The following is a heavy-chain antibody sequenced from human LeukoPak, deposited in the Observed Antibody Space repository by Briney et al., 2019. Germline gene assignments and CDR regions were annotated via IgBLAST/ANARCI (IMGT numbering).Heavy chain of an antibody. J-gene: IGHJ4*02. D-gene: IGHD2-2*01. CDR3: AKYLPNQLLKD. V-gene: IGHV3-23*01. Sequence: AGGSLRLSCAASGFTLSSYDMSWVRQAPGKGLEWVSVISGSGGSTYYADSVKGRFTISRDNSKNTLYLQMNSLRAEDTAVYYCAKYLPNQLLKDWGQGTLVTVSS. CDR2: ISGSGGST. CDR1: GFTLSSYD.